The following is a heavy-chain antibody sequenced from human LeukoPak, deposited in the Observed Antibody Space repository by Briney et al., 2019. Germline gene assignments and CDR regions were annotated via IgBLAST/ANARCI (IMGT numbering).Heavy chain of an antibody. D-gene: IGHD4-17*01. CDR1: GYRFTNYW. J-gene: IGHJ4*02. Sequence: GASLQISCKGSGYRFTNYWISWVRQMPGKGLEWMGRIDPSDSYTKYSPSFEGHVTISVDKSISTAFLQWNSLKASDSAMYYCATGASKVTTDFANYWGQGTQVAVSS. V-gene: IGHV5-10-1*01. CDR3: ATGASKVTTDFANY. CDR2: IDPSDSYT.